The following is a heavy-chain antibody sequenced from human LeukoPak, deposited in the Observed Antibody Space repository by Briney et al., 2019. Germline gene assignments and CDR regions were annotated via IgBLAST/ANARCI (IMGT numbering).Heavy chain of an antibody. J-gene: IGHJ5*02. CDR2: INHSGST. V-gene: IGHV4-34*01. D-gene: IGHD3-22*01. CDR1: GGSFSGYY. CDR3: ARGGRIVVVITTGWFDP. Sequence: SSETLSLTCAAYGGSFSGYYWSWIRQPPGKGLEWIGEINHSGSTNYNPSLKSRVTISVDTSKNQFSLKLSSVTAADTAVYYCARGGRIVVVITTGWFDPWGQGTLVTVSS.